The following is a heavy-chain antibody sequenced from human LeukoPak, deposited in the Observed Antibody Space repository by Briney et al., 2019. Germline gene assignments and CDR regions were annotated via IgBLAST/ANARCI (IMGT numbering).Heavy chain of an antibody. D-gene: IGHD4-17*01. CDR3: AKKVAGDYGVDY. J-gene: IGHJ4*02. CDR1: GFTFSSYG. Sequence: GRSLRLPCAASGFTFSSYGMHWVRQAPGKGLEWVAVISYDGSNKYYADSVKGRFTISRDNSKNTLYLQMNSLRAEDTAVYYCAKKVAGDYGVDYWGQGTLVTVSS. CDR2: ISYDGSNK. V-gene: IGHV3-30*18.